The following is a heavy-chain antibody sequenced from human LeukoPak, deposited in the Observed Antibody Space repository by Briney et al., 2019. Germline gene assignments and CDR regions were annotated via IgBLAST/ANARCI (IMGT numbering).Heavy chain of an antibody. CDR1: GFTLRSFY. Sequence: GGCLRLSCAASGFTLRSFYMSWVRQAPGKGLEWVANTNPDGSTRNYVGSVRGRFTISRDNAKNSLYLQMNSLRVDDTAVYYCARDSGYSAFDYWGQGTLVTVSS. D-gene: IGHD5-12*01. CDR3: ARDSGYSAFDY. J-gene: IGHJ4*02. CDR2: TNPDGSTR. V-gene: IGHV3-7*03.